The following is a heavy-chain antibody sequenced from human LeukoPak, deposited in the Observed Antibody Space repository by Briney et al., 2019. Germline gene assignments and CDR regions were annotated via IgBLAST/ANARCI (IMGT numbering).Heavy chain of an antibody. D-gene: IGHD2-15*01. J-gene: IGHJ4*02. CDR3: ARGHCSGGSCYEDDY. V-gene: IGHV1-46*01. CDR2: INPSGGST. CDR1: GYTFTSYY. Sequence: PWASVKVSCKASGYTFTSYYMHWVRQAPGQGLEWMGIINPSGGSTSYVQKFQGRVTMTRDTSTSTVYMELSSLRSEDTAVYYCARGHCSGGSCYEDDYWGQGTLVTVSS.